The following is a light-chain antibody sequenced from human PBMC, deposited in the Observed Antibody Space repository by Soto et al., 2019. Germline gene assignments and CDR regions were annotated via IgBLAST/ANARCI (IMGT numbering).Light chain of an antibody. Sequence: EIVLTQSPATLSLSPGDRATLSCRASQSISRYLAWYQQKPGQAPRLLIYDASNRATGIPARFSGSGSGTGFTLTISSLEPEDFAVYYCHQRSNWPPTFGQGTKVDIK. CDR1: QSISRY. V-gene: IGKV3-11*01. CDR3: HQRSNWPPT. CDR2: DAS. J-gene: IGKJ1*01.